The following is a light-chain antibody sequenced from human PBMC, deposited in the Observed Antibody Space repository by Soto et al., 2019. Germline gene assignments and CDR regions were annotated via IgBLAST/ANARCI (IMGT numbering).Light chain of an antibody. CDR2: KAS. CDR3: QQYDSYWT. Sequence: DIQMTQSPSTLSASVGDRVSITCRASQSIDTWLAWYQQKPGKAPKLLIYKASSLESGVPSRFSGSGSGTEFTLTISGLQPEDFATYYCQQYDSYWTFGQGTKVDIK. J-gene: IGKJ1*01. V-gene: IGKV1-5*03. CDR1: QSIDTW.